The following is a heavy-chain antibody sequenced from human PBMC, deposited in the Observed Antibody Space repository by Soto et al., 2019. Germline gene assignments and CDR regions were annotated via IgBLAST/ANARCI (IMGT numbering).Heavy chain of an antibody. V-gene: IGHV1-46*01. CDR2: INPSGGST. J-gene: IGHJ6*02. D-gene: IGHD2-2*01. Sequence: ASVKVSCKASGYTFTSYYMHWVRQAPGQGLEWMGIINPSGGSTSYAQKFQGRVTMTRDTSTSTVYMQMSSLRAEDTAVYYCARDPNIVVVPAASRNKYYYYYGMDVWGQGTTVTVSS. CDR1: GYTFTSYY. CDR3: ARDPNIVVVPAASRNKYYYYYGMDV.